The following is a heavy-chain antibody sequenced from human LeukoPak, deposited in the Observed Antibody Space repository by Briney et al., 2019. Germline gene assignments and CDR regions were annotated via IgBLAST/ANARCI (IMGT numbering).Heavy chain of an antibody. D-gene: IGHD5-12*01. CDR1: GYTFTSYG. CDR2: ISAYNGNT. J-gene: IGHJ3*02. Sequence: ASVKVSCKASGYTFTSYGISWVRQAPGQGLEWMGWISAYNGNTNYAQKLQGRVTMTTDTSTSTAYMELRSLRSDDTAVYYCARELPDIVAPDAFDIWGQGTMVTVSS. CDR3: ARELPDIVAPDAFDI. V-gene: IGHV1-18*01.